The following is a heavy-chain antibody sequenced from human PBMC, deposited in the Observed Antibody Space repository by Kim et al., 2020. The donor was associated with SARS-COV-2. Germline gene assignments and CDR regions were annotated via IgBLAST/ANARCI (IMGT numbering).Heavy chain of an antibody. CDR2: FDPEDGET. CDR1: GYTLTELS. V-gene: IGHV1-24*01. J-gene: IGHJ5*02. Sequence: ASVKVSCKVSGYTLTELSMHWVRQAPGKGLEWMGGFDPEDGETIYAQKFQGRVTMTEDTSTDTAYMELSSLRSEDTAVYYCATAEGVSSSWYFVRWFDPWGQGTLVTVSS. CDR3: ATAEGVSSSWYFVRWFDP. D-gene: IGHD6-13*01.